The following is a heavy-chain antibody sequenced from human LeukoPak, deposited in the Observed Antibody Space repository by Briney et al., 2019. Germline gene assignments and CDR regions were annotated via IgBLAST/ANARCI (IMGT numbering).Heavy chain of an antibody. D-gene: IGHD6-13*01. Sequence: KPSETLSLTCAVYGGSFSGYYWSWIRQPPGKGLEWIGEINHSGSTNYNPSLKSRVTISVDTSKNQFSLKLSSVTAADTAVYYCARLGYSSSWYKFLFDYWGQGTQVTVSS. J-gene: IGHJ4*02. CDR1: GGSFSGYY. CDR2: INHSGST. V-gene: IGHV4-34*01. CDR3: ARLGYSSSWYKFLFDY.